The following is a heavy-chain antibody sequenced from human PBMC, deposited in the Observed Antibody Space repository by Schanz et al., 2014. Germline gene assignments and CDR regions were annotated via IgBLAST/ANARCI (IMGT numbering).Heavy chain of an antibody. CDR3: ARGYGDSPTDF. V-gene: IGHV1-69*02. J-gene: IGHJ4*02. CDR2: IIPVLGIA. D-gene: IGHD4-17*01. Sequence: QVQLVQSGAEVKKPGSSMKVSCKASGGTFNSYTINWVRQAPGQGLEWMGRIIPVLGIANYAQKFQGRVTITADKSTFTAYMDVSSLRSEDTAVYYCARGYGDSPTDFWGQGTLVTVSA. CDR1: GGTFNSYT.